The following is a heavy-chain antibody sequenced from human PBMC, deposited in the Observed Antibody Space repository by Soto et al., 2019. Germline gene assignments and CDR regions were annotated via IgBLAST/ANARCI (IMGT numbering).Heavy chain of an antibody. D-gene: IGHD6-19*01. V-gene: IGHV6-1*01. Sequence: SQTLSLTCAISGDSVSSNSAAWNWIRQSPSRGLEWLGRTYYRCKWYNDYAVSVKSRITINPDTSKNQFSLQLNSVTPEDTAVYYCASGLLAVAAPRGYYYYGMDVWGQGTTVTVSS. CDR2: TYYRCKWYN. CDR1: GDSVSSNSAA. CDR3: ASGLLAVAAPRGYYYYGMDV. J-gene: IGHJ6*02.